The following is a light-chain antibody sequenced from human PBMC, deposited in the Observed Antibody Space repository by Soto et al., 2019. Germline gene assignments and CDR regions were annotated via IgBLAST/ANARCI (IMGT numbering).Light chain of an antibody. CDR3: QQYGSSTLT. CDR1: QSVSSGY. J-gene: IGKJ4*01. Sequence: DIVLTQSPGTLSLSPGERATLSCRASQSVSSGYLAWYQQKPGQAPRLLIYGASSRATGIPDRFSGSGSGTDFTLTISRLEPEDFAVYYCQQYGSSTLTFGGGTKVDIK. CDR2: GAS. V-gene: IGKV3-20*01.